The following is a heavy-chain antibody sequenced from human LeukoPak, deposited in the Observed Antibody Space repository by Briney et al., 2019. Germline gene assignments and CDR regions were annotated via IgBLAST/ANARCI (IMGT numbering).Heavy chain of an antibody. CDR2: IYTSGST. CDR1: GGSISSYY. V-gene: IGHV4-4*07. J-gene: IGHJ4*02. Sequence: PSETLSLTCTVSGGSISSYYWSWIRQPAGKGLEWIGRIYTSGSTNYNPSLKSRVTMSVDTSKNQFSLKLSSVTAADTAVYYCARGFHYGGNFDYFDYWGQGTLVTVSS. D-gene: IGHD4-17*01. CDR3: ARGFHYGGNFDYFDY.